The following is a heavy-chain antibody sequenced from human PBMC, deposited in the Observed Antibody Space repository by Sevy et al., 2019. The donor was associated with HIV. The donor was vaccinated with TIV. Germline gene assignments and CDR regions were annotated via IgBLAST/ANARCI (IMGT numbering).Heavy chain of an antibody. CDR1: GGPFSNYY. Sequence: SETLSLTCAVYGGPFSNYYWIWIRQPPGKGLEWIGEINHSGYTSYNASLKSRVTISIDTSKNHFYLRLSSVTAADTAVYYCARYDFWTVDYCSDMDVWGQGTTVTVSS. CDR3: ARYDFWTVDYCSDMDV. V-gene: IGHV4-34*01. D-gene: IGHD3-3*01. CDR2: INHSGYT. J-gene: IGHJ6*02.